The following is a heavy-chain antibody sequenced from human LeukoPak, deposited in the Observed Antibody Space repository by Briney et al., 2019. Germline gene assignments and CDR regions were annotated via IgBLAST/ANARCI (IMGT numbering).Heavy chain of an antibody. J-gene: IGHJ6*02. CDR2: ISFNSART. Sequence: GRSLRLSCAASGFTFDNYAMHWVRQAPGKGLEWVSGISFNSARTIYADSVRGRFTVSRDNAKNYLYLQMNSLTADDTALYYCAKDTRSRYYFARMRPLYGMDVWGQGTTVTVSS. CDR1: GFTFDNYA. D-gene: IGHD3-10*02. CDR3: AKDTRSRYYFARMRPLYGMDV. V-gene: IGHV3-9*01.